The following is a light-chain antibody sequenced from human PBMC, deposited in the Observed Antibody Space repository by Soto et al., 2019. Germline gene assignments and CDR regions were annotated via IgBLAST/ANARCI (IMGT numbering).Light chain of an antibody. CDR3: HHYDSSPWT. J-gene: IGKJ1*01. Sequence: EIVLTQSPGTLSLSPGERATLSCRASQTVSNSYIAWYQQKPGQAPRLLIYGASSRATGIPDRFSGSGSWRYITRTISTLELAELEVYHWHHYDSSPWTISQGTKVEIK. V-gene: IGKV3-20*01. CDR2: GAS. CDR1: QTVSNSY.